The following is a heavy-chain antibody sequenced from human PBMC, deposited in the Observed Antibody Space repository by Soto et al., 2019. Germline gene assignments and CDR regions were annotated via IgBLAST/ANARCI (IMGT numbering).Heavy chain of an antibody. CDR2: INAGNGNT. D-gene: IGHD2-2*01. CDR3: ARAVEAIYYYGMDV. Sequence: GASVKVSCKASGYTFTIYAMHWVRQAPGQRLEWMGWINAGNGNTKYSQKFQGRVTITRDTSASTAYMELSSLRSEDTAVYYCARAVEAIYYYGMDVWGKGTTVTVSS. J-gene: IGHJ6*04. V-gene: IGHV1-3*01. CDR1: GYTFTIYA.